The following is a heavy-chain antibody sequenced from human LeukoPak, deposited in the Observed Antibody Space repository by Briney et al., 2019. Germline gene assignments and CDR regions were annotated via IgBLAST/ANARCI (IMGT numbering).Heavy chain of an antibody. CDR2: IYYSGST. CDR1: VGSISRSDYY. CDR3: ARDQGGGATNYYYYGMDV. J-gene: IGHJ6*02. D-gene: IGHD1-26*01. Sequence: PSETLSLTCTVAVGSISRSDYYWDWLRQPPGKGLEWIGYIYYSGSTYYNPSLKSRVTISVDTSKNQFSLKLSSVTAADTAVYYCARDQGGGATNYYYYGMDVWGQGTTVTVSS. V-gene: IGHV4-31*03.